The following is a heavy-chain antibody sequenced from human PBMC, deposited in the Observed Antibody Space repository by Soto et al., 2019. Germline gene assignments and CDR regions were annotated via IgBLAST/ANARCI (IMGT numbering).Heavy chain of an antibody. J-gene: IGHJ5*02. CDR1: GGSINNYY. CDR2: IYTSGTT. Sequence: VQLQESGPGLVKPSATLSLTCTVSGGSINNYYWSWIRQPAGKGLEWIGRIYTSGTTNYNPSLKSRVTMSVDTSKNQFSLNLNSVTAADTAVYYCAGQLYYYDTSGYSVGGWFDPWGQGTLVTVSS. V-gene: IGHV4-4*07. CDR3: AGQLYYYDTSGYSVGGWFDP. D-gene: IGHD3-22*01.